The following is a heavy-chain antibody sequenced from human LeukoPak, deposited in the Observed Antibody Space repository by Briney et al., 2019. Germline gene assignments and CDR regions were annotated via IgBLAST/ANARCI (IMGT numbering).Heavy chain of an antibody. CDR2: ITGSGGST. D-gene: IGHD1-26*01. V-gene: IGHV3-23*01. Sequence: AGGSLRLSCAASGFTFSSYALSWVRQAPGKGLEWVSGITGSGGSTFYADSVKGRFTISRDNSKNTLYLEMNSLRAEDTAVYYCARSSGSYYDGPDYWGQGTLVTVSS. J-gene: IGHJ4*02. CDR1: GFTFSSYA. CDR3: ARSSGSYYDGPDY.